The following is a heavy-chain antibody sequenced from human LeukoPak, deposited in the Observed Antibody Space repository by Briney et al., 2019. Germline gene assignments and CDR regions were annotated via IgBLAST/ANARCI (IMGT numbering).Heavy chain of an antibody. V-gene: IGHV3-43*01. CDR3: AKDRTLEYSSSSGLDY. CDR1: GFTFDDYT. CDR2: ISWDGGST. J-gene: IGHJ4*02. Sequence: PGGSLRLSCAASGFTFDDYTMHWVRQAPGKGLEWVSLISWDGGSTYYADSVKGRFTISRDNSKNSLYLQMNSLRTEDTALYYCAKDRTLEYSSSSGLDYWGRGTLVTVSS. D-gene: IGHD6-6*01.